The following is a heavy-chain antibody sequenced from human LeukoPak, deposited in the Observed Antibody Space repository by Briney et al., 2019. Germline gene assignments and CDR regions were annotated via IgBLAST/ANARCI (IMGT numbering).Heavy chain of an antibody. CDR3: ARDSKQMATINY. J-gene: IGHJ4*02. V-gene: IGHV4-39*07. Sequence: PSETLSLTCTVSGRSISISSYYWGWIRQPPGKGLEWIGSIYYSGSTYYNPSLKRRVTISVDTSKNQFSLKLSSVTAADTAVYYCARDSKQMATINYWGQGTLVTVSS. D-gene: IGHD5-24*01. CDR1: GRSISISSYY. CDR2: IYYSGST.